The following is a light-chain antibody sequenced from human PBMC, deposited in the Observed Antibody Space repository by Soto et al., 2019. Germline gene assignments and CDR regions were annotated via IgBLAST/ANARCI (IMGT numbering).Light chain of an antibody. J-gene: IGKJ2*01. CDR1: QSISSY. CDR2: AAS. Sequence: DIQMTQSPSSLSASVGDRVSITCRASQSISSYLNWYQQKPGKAPKLLIYAASSLQSGVPSRFSGSGSGTDFTLTISSLQPEDFATYYCQQSYRTPLYTFGRGTKLEIK. CDR3: QQSYRTPLYT. V-gene: IGKV1-39*01.